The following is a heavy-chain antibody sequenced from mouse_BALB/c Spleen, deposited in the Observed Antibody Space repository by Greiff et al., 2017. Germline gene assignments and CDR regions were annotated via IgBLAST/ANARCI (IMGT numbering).Heavy chain of an antibody. CDR1: GFTFSSFG. J-gene: IGHJ2*01. CDR3: ARQAITYFDY. V-gene: IGHV5-17*02. CDR2: ISSGSSTI. Sequence: EVQRVESGGGLVQPGGSRKLSCAASGFTFSSFGMHWVRQAPEKGLEWVAYISSGSSTIYYADTVKGRFTISRDNPKNTLFLQMTSLRSEDTAMYYCARQAITYFDYWGQGTTLTVSS. D-gene: IGHD2-4*01.